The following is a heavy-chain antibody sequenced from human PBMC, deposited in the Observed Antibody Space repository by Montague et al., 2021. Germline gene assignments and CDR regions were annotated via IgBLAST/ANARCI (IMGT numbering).Heavy chain of an antibody. J-gene: IGHJ5*02. CDR3: AKQDYFVSGTSYKGFDP. Sequence: SXTLSLTCTVSRSLINSDYYCGWIRQPPGKGLEWLGSMFYGGATSNNPSLKSRVTMSIDTSTNQFSLKLSFVTAADTAVYYCAKQDYFVSGTSYKGFDPWGQGILVTVSS. V-gene: IGHV4-38-2*02. CDR2: MFYGGAT. D-gene: IGHD3-10*01. CDR1: RSLINSDYY.